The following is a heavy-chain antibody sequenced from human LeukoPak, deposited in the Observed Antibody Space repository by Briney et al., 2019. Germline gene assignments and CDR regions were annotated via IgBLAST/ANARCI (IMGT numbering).Heavy chain of an antibody. Sequence: ASVKVSCKASGYTFTSYYMHWVRQAPGQGLEWMGIINPSGGSTSYAQKFQGRVTMTRDTSTSTVYMELRSLRSDDTAVYYCAKSGYSGYDPHYYYYYMDVWGKGTTVTVSS. CDR1: GYTFTSYY. V-gene: IGHV1-46*03. CDR3: AKSGYSGYDPHYYYYYMDV. D-gene: IGHD5-12*01. CDR2: INPSGGST. J-gene: IGHJ6*03.